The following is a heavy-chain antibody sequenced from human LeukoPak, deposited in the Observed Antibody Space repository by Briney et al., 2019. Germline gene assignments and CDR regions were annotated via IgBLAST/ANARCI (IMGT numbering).Heavy chain of an antibody. CDR2: IYYSGST. CDR1: GGSISSYY. CDR3: ARKPPSGPGYYYSYGMDV. Sequence: SETLSLTCTVSGGSISSYYWSWIRQPPGKGLEWIGYIYYSGSTNYNPSLKSRVTISVDTSKNQFSLKLSSVTAADTAVYYCARKPPSGPGYYYSYGMDVWGQGTTVTVSS. V-gene: IGHV4-59*08. J-gene: IGHJ6*02.